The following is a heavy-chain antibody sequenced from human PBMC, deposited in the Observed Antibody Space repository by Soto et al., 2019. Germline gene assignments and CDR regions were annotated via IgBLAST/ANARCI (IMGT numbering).Heavy chain of an antibody. CDR3: ANFMARRAMPGVFHGMDV. V-gene: IGHV3-23*01. CDR1: GFTFSIYA. CDR2: ISGSGGDT. J-gene: IGHJ6*02. Sequence: LRLSCAASGFTFSIYAMSWVRQAPGKGLEWVSAISGSGGDTYYAESVKGRFIVSRDNSKNTLYLQMNSLRVEDAAVYYCANFMARRAMPGVFHGMDVWGQGTTVTVSS. D-gene: IGHD3-10*01.